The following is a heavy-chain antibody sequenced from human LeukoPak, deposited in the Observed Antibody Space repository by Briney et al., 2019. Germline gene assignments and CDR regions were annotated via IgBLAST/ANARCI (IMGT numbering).Heavy chain of an antibody. Sequence: SSVKFACEASGGTFSSYAISWVRQAPGQGLEWMGGIIPIFGTANYAQKFQGRVTITADESTSTAYMELSSLRSEDTAVYYCARRVAAIHGYFDYWGQGTLVTVSS. CDR3: ARRVAAIHGYFDY. CDR2: IIPIFGTA. V-gene: IGHV1-69*01. CDR1: GGTFSSYA. D-gene: IGHD1-26*01. J-gene: IGHJ4*02.